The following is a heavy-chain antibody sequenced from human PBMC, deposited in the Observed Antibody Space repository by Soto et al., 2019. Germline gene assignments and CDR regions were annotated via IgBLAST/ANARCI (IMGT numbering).Heavy chain of an antibody. CDR2: IYYSGST. J-gene: IGHJ3*02. Sequence: QLQLQESGPGLVKPSETLSLTCTVSGGSISSSSYYWGWIRQPPGKGLEWIGSIYYSGSTYYNPSLKSRVTITVDKSKNQCSLKLSSVTAADTAVYYCARPHNYYDSSGYYLGDHDAFDIWGQGTMVTVSS. D-gene: IGHD3-22*01. V-gene: IGHV4-39*01. CDR1: GGSISSSSYY. CDR3: ARPHNYYDSSGYYLGDHDAFDI.